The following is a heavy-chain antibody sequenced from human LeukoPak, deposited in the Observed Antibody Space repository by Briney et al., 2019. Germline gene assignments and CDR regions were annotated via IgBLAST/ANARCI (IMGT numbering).Heavy chain of an antibody. Sequence: PSETLSLTCTVSGGSISSSSYYWGWIRQPPGKGLEWIGSIYYSGSTYYNPSLKSRVTISVDTSKNQFSLKLSSVTAADTAVYYCARRYGDYVSWGQGTLVTVSS. CDR3: ARRYGDYVS. V-gene: IGHV4-39*01. J-gene: IGHJ5*02. CDR2: IYYSGST. D-gene: IGHD4-17*01. CDR1: GGSISSSSYY.